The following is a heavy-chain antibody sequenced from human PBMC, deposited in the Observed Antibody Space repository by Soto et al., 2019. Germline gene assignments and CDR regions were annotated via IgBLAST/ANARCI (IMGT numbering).Heavy chain of an antibody. Sequence: ELQLFESGGGLVQPGGSLRLSCAASGVTFINYAMHWVRRPPGKGLEWVSSISGRGTESYYADSVKGRFTISRDNSRNTLSLQMNSLRSEDTAIYYCAKDGGVYSYEHWGQGTLVTVSS. D-gene: IGHD5-18*01. CDR2: ISGRGTES. V-gene: IGHV3-23*01. CDR1: GVTFINYA. CDR3: AKDGGVYSYEH. J-gene: IGHJ4*02.